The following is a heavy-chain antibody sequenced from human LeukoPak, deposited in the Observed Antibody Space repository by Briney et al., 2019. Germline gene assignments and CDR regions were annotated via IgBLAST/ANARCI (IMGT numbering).Heavy chain of an antibody. CDR1: GFTFDDYA. Sequence: GGSLRLSCAASGFTFDDYAMHWVRQAPGKGLEWVSLISGDGGSTYYADSVKGRFTISRDNSKNSLYLQMNSLRTEDTALYYCAKCVRGGQRLAYYYYGMDVWGQGTTVTVSS. CDR3: AKCVRGGQRLAYYYYGMDV. J-gene: IGHJ6*02. D-gene: IGHD6-25*01. CDR2: ISGDGGST. V-gene: IGHV3-43*02.